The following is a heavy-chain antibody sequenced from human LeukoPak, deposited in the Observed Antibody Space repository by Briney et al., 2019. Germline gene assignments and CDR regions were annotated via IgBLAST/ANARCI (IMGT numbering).Heavy chain of an antibody. V-gene: IGHV4-31*03. CDR3: ARLKGWSSWTFDY. Sequence: PSQTLSLTCTVSGGSISSGGYYWSWIRQHPGKGLEWIGYIYYSGSTYYNPSLKSRVTISVDTSKNQFSLKLSSVTAADTAVYYCARLKGWSSWTFDYWGQGTLVTASS. D-gene: IGHD6-13*01. CDR1: GGSISSGGYY. CDR2: IYYSGST. J-gene: IGHJ4*02.